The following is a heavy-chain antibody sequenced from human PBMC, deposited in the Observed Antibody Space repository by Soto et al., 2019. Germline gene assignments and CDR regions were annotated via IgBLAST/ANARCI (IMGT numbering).Heavy chain of an antibody. Sequence: QVQLVQSGAEVKKPGSSVKVSCKASGGTFSSYAISWVRQAPGQGLEWMGGIIPIFGTANYAQKFQGRVTITADESTSTAYMELSSLRSEDTAVYYCARRSAPYSYGKDGYYYYGMDVWGQGTTVTVSS. CDR1: GGTFSSYA. J-gene: IGHJ6*02. CDR2: IIPIFGTA. CDR3: ARRSAPYSYGKDGYYYYGMDV. D-gene: IGHD5-18*01. V-gene: IGHV1-69*01.